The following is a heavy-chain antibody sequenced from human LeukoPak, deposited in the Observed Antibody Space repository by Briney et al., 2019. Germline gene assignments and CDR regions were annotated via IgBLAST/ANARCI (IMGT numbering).Heavy chain of an antibody. D-gene: IGHD6-19*01. V-gene: IGHV4-38-2*02. CDR2: IYHSGFT. J-gene: IGHJ4*02. CDR1: GYSISSGYY. Sequence: SETLPLTCTVSGYSISSGYYWGWIRQPPGKGLEWIGSIYHSGFTYYNPSLKSRVTISVDTSKNQFSLKLSSVTAADTAVYYCARGTQQWLGTHDFDYWGQGTLVTVSS. CDR3: ARGTQQWLGTHDFDY.